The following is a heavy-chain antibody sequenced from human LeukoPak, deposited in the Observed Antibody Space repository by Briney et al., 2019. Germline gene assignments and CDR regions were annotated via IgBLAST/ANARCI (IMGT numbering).Heavy chain of an antibody. D-gene: IGHD5-12*01. Sequence: TLSLTCAVSGGSISSGGYSWSWIRQPPGKGLEWIGYIYYSGSTYYNPSLKSRVTISVDTSKNQFSLKLSSVTAADTAVYYCARAGYSGYERYFDYRGQGTLVTVSS. V-gene: IGHV4-30-4*07. CDR2: IYYSGST. CDR1: GGSISSGGYS. CDR3: ARAGYSGYERYFDY. J-gene: IGHJ4*02.